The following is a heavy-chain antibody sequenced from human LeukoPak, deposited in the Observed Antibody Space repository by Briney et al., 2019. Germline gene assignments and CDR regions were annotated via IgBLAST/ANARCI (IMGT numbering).Heavy chain of an antibody. CDR2: ITAHNGNT. J-gene: IGHJ6*03. V-gene: IGHV1-18*01. CDR3: AREITGYGSGSYYNPLGYMDV. CDR1: GYTFTSYG. Sequence: GASVKVSCKASGYTFTSYGISWVRQAPGQGLEWMEWITAHNGNTNYAQKLQGRVTMTTDTSTSTAYMELRSLRSDDTAVYYCAREITGYGSGSYYNPLGYMDVWGKGTTVTISS. D-gene: IGHD3-10*01.